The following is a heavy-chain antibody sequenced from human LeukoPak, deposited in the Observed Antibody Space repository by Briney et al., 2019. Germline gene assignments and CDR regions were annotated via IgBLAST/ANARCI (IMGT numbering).Heavy chain of an antibody. CDR3: ARDRLVGATTVVY. CDR2: ISSSSSTI. D-gene: IGHD1-26*01. CDR1: GFTFSSYS. J-gene: IGHJ4*02. V-gene: IGHV3-48*01. Sequence: GGSLRLSCAASGFTFSSYSMNWVRQAPGKGLEWVSYISSSSSTIYYADSVKGRFTISRDNAKNSLYLQMNSLRAEDTAVYYCARDRLVGATTVVYWGQGTLVTVSS.